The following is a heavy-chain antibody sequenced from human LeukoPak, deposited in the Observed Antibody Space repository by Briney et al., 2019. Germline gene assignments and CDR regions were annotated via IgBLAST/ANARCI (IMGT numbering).Heavy chain of an antibody. CDR2: IYTSGST. CDR3: ASGSTIVVVTAIRSAAFDI. D-gene: IGHD2-21*02. V-gene: IGHV4-4*07. CDR1: GGSLSSYY. Sequence: PSETLSLTCTVSGGSLSSYYWSWIRQPAGKGLEWIGRIYTSGSTNYNPSLKSRVTMSVDTSKNQFSLKLSSVTAADTAVYYCASGSTIVVVTAIRSAAFDIWGQGTMVTVSS. J-gene: IGHJ3*02.